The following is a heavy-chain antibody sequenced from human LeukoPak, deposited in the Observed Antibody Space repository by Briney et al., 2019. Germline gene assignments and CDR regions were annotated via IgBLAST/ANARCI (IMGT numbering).Heavy chain of an antibody. CDR2: IYNSGST. Sequence: SETLSLTCTVSGGSISSYYWSWIRQPPGKGLEWIGYIYNSGSTNYNPSLKSRVTISVDTSKNQFSLRLSSVTASDTAVYYCARRRIGDLTIGSDTWFDPWGQGALVTVSS. D-gene: IGHD2-15*01. J-gene: IGHJ5*02. CDR1: GGSISSYY. V-gene: IGHV4-59*08. CDR3: ARRRIGDLTIGSDTWFDP.